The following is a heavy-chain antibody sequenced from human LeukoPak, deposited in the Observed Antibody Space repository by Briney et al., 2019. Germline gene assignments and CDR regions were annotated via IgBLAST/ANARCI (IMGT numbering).Heavy chain of an antibody. J-gene: IGHJ3*02. CDR3: ARGADESDAFDI. CDR1: GYTFTSYG. CDR2: MNPNSGNT. Sequence: GASXKVSCKASGYTFTSYGISWVRQAPGQGLEWMGWMNPNSGNTGYAQKFQGRVTITRNTSISTAYMELSSLRSEDTAVYYCARGADESDAFDIWGQGTMVTVSS. V-gene: IGHV1-8*03.